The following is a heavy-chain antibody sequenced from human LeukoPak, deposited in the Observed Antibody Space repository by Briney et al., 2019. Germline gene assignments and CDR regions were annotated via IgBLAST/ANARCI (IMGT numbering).Heavy chain of an antibody. Sequence: GGSLRLSCAASGFTFTNYAMTWVRQAPGKGLEWVSSISGSGNTYYADYAKGRFTISRDNSKNTLSLQMNSLRAEDTAVYYCAKGGAGSGYSRIDSWGQGTLVTVSS. J-gene: IGHJ4*02. CDR3: AKGGAGSGYSRIDS. CDR2: ISGSGNT. D-gene: IGHD3-22*01. V-gene: IGHV3-23*01. CDR1: GFTFTNYA.